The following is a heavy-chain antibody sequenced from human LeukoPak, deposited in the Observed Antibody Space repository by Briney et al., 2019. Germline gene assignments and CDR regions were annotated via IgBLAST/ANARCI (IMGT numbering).Heavy chain of an antibody. CDR1: GFTVSTNY. CDR2: IYSGGST. V-gene: IGHV3-66*01. J-gene: IGHJ6*03. Sequence: GGSLRLSCAASGFTVSTNYMSWVRQAPGKGLEWVSVIYSGGSTYYADSVKGRFTISRDNSKKTLYLQMNSLRAEDTAVYYCARRYYYYYYMDVWGKGTTVTVSS. CDR3: ARRYYYYYYMDV.